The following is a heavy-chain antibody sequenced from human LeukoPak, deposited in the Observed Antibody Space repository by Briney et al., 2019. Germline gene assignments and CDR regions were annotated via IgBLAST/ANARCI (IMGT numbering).Heavy chain of an antibody. D-gene: IGHD7-27*01. CDR2: INSDGRDT. CDR1: GFTFSSYS. J-gene: IGHJ2*01. V-gene: IGHV3-74*01. Sequence: GGSLRLSCAASGFTFSSYSMNWVRQAPGKGLVWVSRINSDGRDTSYADSVKGRFTISRDNAKNSLYLQMNSLRAEDTAFYYCAKNWGSFSWYFDLWGRGTLVTVSS. CDR3: AKNWGSFSWYFDL.